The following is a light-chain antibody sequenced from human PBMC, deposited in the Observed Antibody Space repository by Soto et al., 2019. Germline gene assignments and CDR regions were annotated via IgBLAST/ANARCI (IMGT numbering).Light chain of an antibody. Sequence: QSVLTQPPSASGTPGQRVTISCSGSSSNVGSYTVYWYQQLPGTAPKVLIYSGNRRPSGVPARFSGSKSGTSASLAISGLQSEDEADYYCAPWDDSLNGVVFGGGTKLTVL. CDR3: APWDDSLNGVV. J-gene: IGLJ2*01. CDR1: SSNVGSYT. V-gene: IGLV1-44*01. CDR2: SGN.